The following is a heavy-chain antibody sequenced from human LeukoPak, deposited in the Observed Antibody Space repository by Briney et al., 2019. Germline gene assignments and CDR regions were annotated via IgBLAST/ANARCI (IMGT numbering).Heavy chain of an antibody. CDR2: IDPSGGSA. V-gene: IGHV1-46*04. J-gene: IGHJ4*02. CDR1: GYTFTSYY. Sequence: ASVKVSCKASGYTFTSYYMHWVRQAPGQGLEWMGIIDPSGGSAGCAQNLQGRVTMTRDTSTSTVYMELSSLRSEDTAVYYCAKETPNAYYLDYWGQGTLVTVSS. CDR3: AKETPNAYYLDY.